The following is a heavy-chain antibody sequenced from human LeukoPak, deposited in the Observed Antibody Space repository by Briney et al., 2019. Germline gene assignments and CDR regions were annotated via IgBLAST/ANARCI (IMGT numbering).Heavy chain of an antibody. Sequence: QSGGSLRLSCAASGFTFTEYWMTWVRQAPGQRLEWVANIKQDGSEVYYVDSVEGRFTISRDNTKNSVYLQMNSLGVEDTAVYYCTRDAYCGGPSCFAVSYMDVWGEGTTVTVSS. CDR1: GFTFTEYW. D-gene: IGHD2-21*01. CDR3: TRDAYCGGPSCFAVSYMDV. J-gene: IGHJ6*03. V-gene: IGHV3-7*01. CDR2: IKQDGSEV.